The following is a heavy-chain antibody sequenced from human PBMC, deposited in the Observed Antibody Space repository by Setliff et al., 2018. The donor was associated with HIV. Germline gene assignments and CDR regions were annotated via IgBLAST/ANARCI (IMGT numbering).Heavy chain of an antibody. V-gene: IGHV3-23*01. CDR1: GFTFSTYP. D-gene: IGHD6-19*01. Sequence: GGSLRLSCAASGFTFSTYPMSWVRQAPGKGLEWVSAISTSGGAADYADSVKGRFTISRDNAKNSLYLQMNSLRAEDTAVYYCARAVHSGWYYFDYWGQGTLVTVSS. CDR3: ARAVHSGWYYFDY. CDR2: ISTSGGAA. J-gene: IGHJ4*02.